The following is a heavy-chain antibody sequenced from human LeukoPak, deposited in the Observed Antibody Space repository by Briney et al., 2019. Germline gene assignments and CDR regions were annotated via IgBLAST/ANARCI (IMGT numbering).Heavy chain of an antibody. D-gene: IGHD6-13*01. V-gene: IGHV4-4*07. CDR3: ARDVVAAAGTWDY. J-gene: IGHJ4*02. CDR1: GDSISSFY. CDR2: IYSSGST. Sequence: SETLSLTCTVSGDSISSFYWSWIRQPAGKGLEWIWRIYSSGSTNYNPSLESRVTMSVDTSKNQLSLKLSSVTAADTAVYYCARDVVAAAGTWDYWGQGTLVTVSS.